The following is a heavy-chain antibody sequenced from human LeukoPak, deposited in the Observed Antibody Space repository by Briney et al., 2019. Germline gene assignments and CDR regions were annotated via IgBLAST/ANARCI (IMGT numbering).Heavy chain of an antibody. Sequence: NSSETLSLTCAVYGGSFSGYYWSWIRQPPGKGLEWIGEINHSGSTNYNPSLKSRVTISVDTSKNQFSLKLSSVTAADTAVYYCARAGGYRRGGSCRTIKTFAYWGQETLVTVYS. CDR1: GGSFSGYY. D-gene: IGHD2-15*01. V-gene: IGHV4-34*01. CDR2: INHSGST. CDR3: ARAGGYRRGGSCRTIKTFAY. J-gene: IGHJ4*01.